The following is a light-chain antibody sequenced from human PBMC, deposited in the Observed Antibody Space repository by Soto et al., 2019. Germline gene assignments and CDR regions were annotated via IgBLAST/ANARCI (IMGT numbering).Light chain of an antibody. J-gene: IGLJ1*01. V-gene: IGLV1-40*01. CDR2: GTN. Sequence: QSVLTQPPAVSGSPGQTGRIWCSGRSSNLGAPYDVNWFRQLPGTVPRLLIYGTNNRPSGVPDRFSGSKSGTSASLAITGLQAEDEADYYCQSYDSSLSGYVFGTGTKVTVL. CDR1: SSNLGAPYD. CDR3: QSYDSSLSGYV.